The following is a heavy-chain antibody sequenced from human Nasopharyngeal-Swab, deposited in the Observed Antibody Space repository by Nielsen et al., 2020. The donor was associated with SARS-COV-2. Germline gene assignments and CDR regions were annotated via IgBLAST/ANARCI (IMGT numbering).Heavy chain of an antibody. J-gene: IGHJ6*03. CDR2: IYPGDSDT. D-gene: IGHD3-9*01. CDR3: ARTGGTHYDILTGYDYYYYYMDV. Sequence: GESLKISCKGSGYRFPSYWIGWLRQMPGKGLEWMGIIYPGDSDTRYSPSFQGQVTISADKSISTAYLQWSSLKASDTAMYYCARTGGTHYDILTGYDYYYYYMDVWGKGTTVTVSS. V-gene: IGHV5-51*01. CDR1: GYRFPSYW.